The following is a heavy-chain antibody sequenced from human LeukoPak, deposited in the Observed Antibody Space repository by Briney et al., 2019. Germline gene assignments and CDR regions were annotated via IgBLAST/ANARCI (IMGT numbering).Heavy chain of an antibody. CDR2: ISSSGSTI. CDR1: GFTFSDYY. V-gene: IGHV3-11*04. Sequence: GSLILSCAASGFTFSDYYMSWIRQAPGKGLEWVSYISSSGSTIYYADSVKGRFTISRDNAKHSLYLQMNSLRAEDTAVYYCAREVPLNYYFDYWGQGTLVTVSS. CDR3: AREVPLNYYFDY. D-gene: IGHD5-24*01. J-gene: IGHJ4*02.